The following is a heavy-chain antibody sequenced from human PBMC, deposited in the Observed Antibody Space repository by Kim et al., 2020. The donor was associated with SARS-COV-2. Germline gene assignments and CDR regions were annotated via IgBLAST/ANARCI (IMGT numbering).Heavy chain of an antibody. D-gene: IGHD1-26*01. CDR2: IYPGNSDT. J-gene: IGHJ5*02. CDR1: GYSFSDYW. V-gene: IGHV5-51*01. CDR3: VRGSGTYYTVRFDP. Sequence: GESLKISCQASGYSFSDYWIGWVRQMPGKGLDLMGIIYPGNSDTRYSPSFQGQVTISVDKFINTAYLQWRTLKASDTAIYYCVRGSGTYYTVRFDPWGQGTLVTVSS.